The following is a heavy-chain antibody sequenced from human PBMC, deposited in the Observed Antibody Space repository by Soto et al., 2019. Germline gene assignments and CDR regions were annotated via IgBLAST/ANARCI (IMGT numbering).Heavy chain of an antibody. CDR2: ISTYTGNT. V-gene: IGHV1-18*01. CDR3: ARDMTIGSADTVGVY. CDR1: GYTFDTYG. Sequence: QVQLVQSGAEVKKPAASVKVSCKASGYTFDTYGISWVRQAPGQGLEWMEWISTYTGNTDYAQRLQGRVTMTTDTSSSKAYMELRSLRSDDTAVYYCARDMTIGSADTVGVYWGKGTEVTVSS. D-gene: IGHD3-9*01. J-gene: IGHJ4*02.